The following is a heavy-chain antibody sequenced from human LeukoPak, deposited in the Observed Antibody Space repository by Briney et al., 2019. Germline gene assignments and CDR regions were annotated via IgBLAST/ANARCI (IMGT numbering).Heavy chain of an antibody. D-gene: IGHD2-15*01. J-gene: IGHJ6*01. CDR3: ARGSEGYCSGGGCYYGMDV. V-gene: IGHV3-21*01. CDR2: ISSSYI. CDR1: GFTFSSYT. Sequence: GGSLRLSCAASGFTFSSYTMNWVRQAPGKGLEWVSYISSSYIYYADSVKGRFTISRDNAENSLYLQMNSLRAEDTAVYYCARGSEGYCSGGGCYYGMDVWGQGTTVTVSS.